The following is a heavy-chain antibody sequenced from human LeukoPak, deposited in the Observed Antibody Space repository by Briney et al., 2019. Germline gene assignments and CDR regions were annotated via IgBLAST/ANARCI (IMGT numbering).Heavy chain of an antibody. CDR3: AKVSVAVLDY. D-gene: IGHD6-19*01. V-gene: IGHV3-23*01. Sequence: GGSLRLSCAASGFTFSSYAMSWVRQAPGKGLEWVSAISGSGGSTYYADSVKGRLTISRDDSKNTLYLQMNSLRAEDTAVYYCAKVSVAVLDYWGQGTLVTVSS. CDR1: GFTFSSYA. J-gene: IGHJ4*02. CDR2: ISGSGGST.